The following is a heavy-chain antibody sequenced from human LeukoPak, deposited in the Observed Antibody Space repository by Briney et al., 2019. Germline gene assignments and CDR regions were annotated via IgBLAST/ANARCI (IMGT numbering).Heavy chain of an antibody. D-gene: IGHD3-16*01. V-gene: IGHV3-30*02. CDR3: ANYGSHGAFDI. Sequence: PGGSLRLSCAASGFTFSSYGMHWVRQAPGKGLEWVAFIQYDGSNKYYADSVKGRFTISRDNSKNTLYLQMNSLRAEDTAVYYCANYGSHGAFDIWGQGTMVTVSS. CDR1: GFTFSSYG. J-gene: IGHJ3*02. CDR2: IQYDGSNK.